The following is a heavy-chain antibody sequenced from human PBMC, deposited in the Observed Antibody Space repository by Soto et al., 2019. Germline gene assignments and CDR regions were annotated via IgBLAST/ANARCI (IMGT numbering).Heavy chain of an antibody. V-gene: IGHV1-46*01. D-gene: IGHD2-21*02. CDR1: GYTFTSYY. CDR3: ARDLTAADY. J-gene: IGHJ4*02. CDR2: INPSGGST. Sequence: QVQLMQSGAEVKKPGASVTISCKASGYTFTSYYIHWVRQAPRQGLEWMAIINPSGGSTNYAQKFQGRVTVTRDTTTSTVNMELSSLSSEDTADYYGARDLTAADYWGQGTLVTVSS.